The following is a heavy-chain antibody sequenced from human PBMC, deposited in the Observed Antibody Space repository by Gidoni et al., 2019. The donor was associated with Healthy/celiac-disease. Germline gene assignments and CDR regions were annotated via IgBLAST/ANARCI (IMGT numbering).Heavy chain of an antibody. D-gene: IGHD6-13*01. V-gene: IGHV3-66*01. J-gene: IGHJ4*02. CDR3: ASLAAAGYYFDY. Sequence: EVQLVESGGGLVQPGGSLSLSFASSGFTVRSNYMSGVRQAPGKGLEGVSVIYSGGSTYYADSVKGRFTISRDNSKNTLYLQMNSLRAEDTAVYYCASLAAAGYYFDYWGQGTLVTVSS. CDR1: GFTVRSNY. CDR2: IYSGGST.